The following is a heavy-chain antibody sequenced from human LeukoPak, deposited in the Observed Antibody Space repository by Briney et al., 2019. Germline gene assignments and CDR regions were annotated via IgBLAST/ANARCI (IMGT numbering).Heavy chain of an antibody. CDR1: GYTFPNHT. V-gene: IGHV7-4-1*02. CDR3: ARTFYYYDSSGYYSRTPFDY. Sequence: ASVKVSCKPSGYTFPNHTMSWVRQAPGQGLEWMGWINTNTGNPTYAQGFTGRFVFSLDTSVSTAYLQISSLKAEDTAVYYCARTFYYYDSSGYYSRTPFDYWGQGTLVTVSS. D-gene: IGHD3-22*01. J-gene: IGHJ4*02. CDR2: INTNTGNP.